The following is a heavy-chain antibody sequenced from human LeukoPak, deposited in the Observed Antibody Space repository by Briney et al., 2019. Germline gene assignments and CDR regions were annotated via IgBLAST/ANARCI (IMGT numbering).Heavy chain of an antibody. V-gene: IGHV1-18*01. CDR3: ARDLTQQLVRGYFDY. CDR2: ISAYNGNT. Sequence: ASVKVSCKASGYTFTSYGISWVRQAPGQGRGWVGWISAYNGNTNYAQKLQGRVTMTTDTSTSTAYMELRSLRSDDTAVYYCARDLTQQLVRGYFDYWGKGTLVTVAS. D-gene: IGHD6-13*01. J-gene: IGHJ4*02. CDR1: GYTFTSYG.